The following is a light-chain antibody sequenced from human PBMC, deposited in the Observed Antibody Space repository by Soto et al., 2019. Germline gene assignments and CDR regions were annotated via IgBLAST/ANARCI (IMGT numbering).Light chain of an antibody. CDR2: AVS. V-gene: IGLV2-14*01. CDR3: CSYTVSGTYV. J-gene: IGLJ1*01. Sequence: QSALTQPASVSGSPGQSITISCTGTSSDVGGYNYVSWYQQHPGKAPKLMIYAVSNRPSGVSNRFSGSKSGNTATLTISGLRAEDEADYYCCSYTVSGTYVFGTGTKV. CDR1: SSDVGGYNY.